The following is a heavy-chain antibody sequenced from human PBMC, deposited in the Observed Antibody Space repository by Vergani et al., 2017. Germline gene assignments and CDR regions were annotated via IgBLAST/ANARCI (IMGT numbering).Heavy chain of an antibody. J-gene: IGHJ3*02. CDR1: GFTFSSYS. Sequence: EVQLLESGGGLVQPGGSLRLSCAASGFTFSSYSMNWVRQAPGKGLEWVSAISGSGGSTYYADSVKGRFTISRDNSKNTLYLQMNSLRAEDTAVYYCAKDHVAAAGYRGAFDIWGQGTMVTVSS. CDR3: AKDHVAAAGYRGAFDI. V-gene: IGHV3-23*01. CDR2: ISGSGGST. D-gene: IGHD6-13*01.